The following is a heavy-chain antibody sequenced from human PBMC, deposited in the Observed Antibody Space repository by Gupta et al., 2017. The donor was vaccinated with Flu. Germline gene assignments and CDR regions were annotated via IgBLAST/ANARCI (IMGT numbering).Heavy chain of an antibody. J-gene: IGHJ4*02. CDR1: GLTFSSDA. Sequence: EVQLLESGGGLVQPGGSLRLSCAASGLTFSSDAMGWVRQAPGKGLEWVSSIRGSGGSTYYADSVKGRFTISRDNSKNTLYLQMNSLRAEDTAVYYCAKVPDDNWNVPVLTNYFDHWGQGTLVTVSS. V-gene: IGHV3-23*01. CDR2: IRGSGGST. D-gene: IGHD1-1*01. CDR3: AKVPDDNWNVPVLTNYFDH.